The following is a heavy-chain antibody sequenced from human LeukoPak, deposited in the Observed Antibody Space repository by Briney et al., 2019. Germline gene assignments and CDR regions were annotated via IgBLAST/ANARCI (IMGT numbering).Heavy chain of an antibody. Sequence: GRSLRLSCAASGFTFSSYAMHWVRQAPGKGLEWVAGISYDGSNKYYADSVKGRFTISRDNSKNTLYMQMNSLRAEDTAVYYCANWFDSWGQGTLVTVSS. CDR2: ISYDGSNK. J-gene: IGHJ5*01. CDR1: GFTFSSYA. V-gene: IGHV3-30*04. CDR3: ANWFDS.